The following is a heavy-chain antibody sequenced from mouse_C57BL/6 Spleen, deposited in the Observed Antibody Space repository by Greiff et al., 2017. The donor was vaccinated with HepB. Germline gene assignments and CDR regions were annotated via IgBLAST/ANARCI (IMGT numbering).Heavy chain of an antibody. Sequence: QVQLQQSGAELVMPGASVKLSCKASGYTFTSYWMHWVKQRPGQGLEWIGEIDPSDSYTNYNQKFKGKSTLTVDKSSSTAYMQLSSLTSGDSAVYYCARGEITTARGDYWGQGTTLTVSS. V-gene: IGHV1-69*01. J-gene: IGHJ2*01. CDR1: GYTFTSYW. CDR2: IDPSDSYT. CDR3: ARGEITTARGDY. D-gene: IGHD1-2*01.